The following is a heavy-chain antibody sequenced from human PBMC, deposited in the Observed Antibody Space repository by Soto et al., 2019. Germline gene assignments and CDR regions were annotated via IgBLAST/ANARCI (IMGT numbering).Heavy chain of an antibody. Sequence: ASVKVSCKASGYTFTSYDIHWVRQAPGQGLEWMGIINPSGGSTSYAQKFQGRVTMTRDTSTSTVYMELSSLRSEDTAVYYCARDGYCSGGSCYDWFDPWGQGTLVTVSS. CDR1: GYTFTSYD. CDR3: ARDGYCSGGSCYDWFDP. CDR2: INPSGGST. J-gene: IGHJ5*02. V-gene: IGHV1-46*01. D-gene: IGHD2-15*01.